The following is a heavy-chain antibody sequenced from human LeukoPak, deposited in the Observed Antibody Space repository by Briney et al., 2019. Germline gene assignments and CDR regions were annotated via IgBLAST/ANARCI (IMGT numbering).Heavy chain of an antibody. CDR2: IYTSGST. CDR1: GGSISSYY. Sequence: SETLSLTCTVSGGSISSYYWSWIRQPAGKGLEWIGRIYTSGSTNYNRSLKSRVTMPVYTSKNQCSLKLSSVTAADTAVYYCARLVYCSSTSCYTNWFDPWGQGTLVTVSS. CDR3: ARLVYCSSTSCYTNWFDP. J-gene: IGHJ5*02. D-gene: IGHD2-2*02. V-gene: IGHV4-4*07.